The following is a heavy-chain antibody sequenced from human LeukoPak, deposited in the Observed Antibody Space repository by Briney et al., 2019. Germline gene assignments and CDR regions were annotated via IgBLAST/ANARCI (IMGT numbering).Heavy chain of an antibody. V-gene: IGHV3-23*01. Sequence: PGGSLRLSCAASGFTFNNYAMSWVRQAPGKGLEWVSAISGSGGSTYYADSVKGRFTISRDNSKNTLYLQMNSLRAEDTAVYYCAKISQLWPAGYFDYWGQGTLVTVSS. D-gene: IGHD5-18*01. J-gene: IGHJ4*02. CDR1: GFTFNNYA. CDR3: AKISQLWPAGYFDY. CDR2: ISGSGGST.